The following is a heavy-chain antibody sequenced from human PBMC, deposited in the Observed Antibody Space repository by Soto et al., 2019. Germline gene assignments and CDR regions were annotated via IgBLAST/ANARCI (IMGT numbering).Heavy chain of an antibody. CDR1: GGTFSSYA. CDR2: IIPIFGTA. CDR3: ATYYYDSSGYYPRYYFDY. V-gene: IGHV1-69*06. D-gene: IGHD3-22*01. Sequence: QVQLVQSGAEVKKPGSSVKVSCKASGGTFSSYAISWARQAPGQGLEWMGGIIPIFGTANSAQKFQGRVTITADKSTSTAYMELSSLRSEDTAVYYCATYYYDSSGYYPRYYFDYWGQGTLVTVSS. J-gene: IGHJ4*02.